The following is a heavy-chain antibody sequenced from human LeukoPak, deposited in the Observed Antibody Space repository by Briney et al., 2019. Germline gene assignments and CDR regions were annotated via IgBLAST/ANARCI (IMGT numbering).Heavy chain of an antibody. V-gene: IGHV4-39*01. J-gene: IGHJ6*02. Sequence: SETLSLTCTVSGGSISSSSYYWGWIRQPPGKGLGWIGSIYYSGSTYYNPSLKSRVTISVDTSKNQFSLKLSSVTAADTAVYYCARLVGPSSGWYYYYYGMDVWGQGTTVTVSS. D-gene: IGHD6-19*01. CDR2: IYYSGST. CDR3: ARLVGPSSGWYYYYYGMDV. CDR1: GGSISSSSYY.